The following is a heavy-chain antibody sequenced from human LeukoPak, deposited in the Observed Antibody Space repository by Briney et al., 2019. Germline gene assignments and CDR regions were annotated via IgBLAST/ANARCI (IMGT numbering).Heavy chain of an antibody. D-gene: IGHD1-26*01. V-gene: IGHV4-59*08. Sequence: SETLSLTCTVSGGSTSSYWSWIRQPPGKGLEWIGYIYYSGSTNYNPSLRSRVTISVDTSKNQFSLKLSSVTAADTAVYYCARQISYFDAFDIWGQGTMVTVSS. CDR3: ARQISYFDAFDI. J-gene: IGHJ3*02. CDR2: IYYSGST. CDR1: GGSTSSY.